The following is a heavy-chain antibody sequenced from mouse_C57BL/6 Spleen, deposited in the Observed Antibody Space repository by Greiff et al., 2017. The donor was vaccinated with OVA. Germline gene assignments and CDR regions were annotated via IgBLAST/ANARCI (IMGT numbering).Heavy chain of an antibody. CDR3: ARVGDYYGGMDY. D-gene: IGHD1-1*01. J-gene: IGHJ4*01. CDR2: INYDGSST. CDR1: GFTFSDYY. V-gene: IGHV5-16*01. Sequence: EVKLMESEGGLVQPGSSMKLSCTASGFTFSDYYMAWVRQVPEKGLEWVANINYDGSSTYYLDSLKSRFIISRDNAKNILYLQMSSLKSEDTATYYCARVGDYYGGMDYWGQGTSVTVSS.